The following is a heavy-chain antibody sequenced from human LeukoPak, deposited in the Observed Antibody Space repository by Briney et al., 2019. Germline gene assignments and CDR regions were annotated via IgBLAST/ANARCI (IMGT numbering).Heavy chain of an antibody. CDR1: GYTFTGYY. D-gene: IGHD6-19*01. CDR3: ARDRDSSGWHDAFDI. V-gene: IGHV1-2*02. Sequence: ASVRVSCKASGYTFTGYYMHWVRQAPGQGLEWMGWINPNSGGTNYAQKFQGRVTMTRDTSISTAYMELSRLRSDDTAVYYCARDRDSSGWHDAFDIWGQGTMVTVSS. J-gene: IGHJ3*02. CDR2: INPNSGGT.